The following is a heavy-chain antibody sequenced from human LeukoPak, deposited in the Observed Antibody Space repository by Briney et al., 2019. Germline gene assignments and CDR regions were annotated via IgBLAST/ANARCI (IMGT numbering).Heavy chain of an antibody. D-gene: IGHD1-14*01. V-gene: IGHV3-74*01. CDR1: GLTFGNSW. CDR3: VVVVEPPDSDGFDV. Sequence: GGSLRLSCAASGLTFGNSWVHWVRQAPGKGLVWVSLINADGSTATYADSVKGRFTISRGNARNTLSLQMNSLTIEDTAVYYCVVVVEPPDSDGFDVWGQGTMITVSS. CDR2: INADGSTA. J-gene: IGHJ3*01.